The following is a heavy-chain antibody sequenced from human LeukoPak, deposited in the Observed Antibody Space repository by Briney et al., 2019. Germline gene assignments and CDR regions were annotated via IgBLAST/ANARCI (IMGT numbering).Heavy chain of an antibody. V-gene: IGHV4-30-2*01. CDR2: IYHSGST. J-gene: IGHJ5*02. CDR3: ARATSYSFDP. CDR1: GGSISSGGYS. D-gene: IGHD6-6*01. Sequence: SETLSLTCTVSGGSISSGGYSWSWIRQPPGEGLEWIGYIYHSGSTYYNPSLKSRVTISVDRSKNQFSLKLSSVTAADTAVYYCARATSYSFDPWGQGTLVTVSS.